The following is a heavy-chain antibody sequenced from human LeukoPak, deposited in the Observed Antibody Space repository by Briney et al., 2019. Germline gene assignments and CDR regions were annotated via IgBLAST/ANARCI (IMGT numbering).Heavy chain of an antibody. Sequence: GGSLRLSCAASGFTFSSYGMHWVRQAPGKGLEWVAVISYDGSNKYYADSVKGRFTISRDNSKNMLYLQMNSLRAEDTAVYYCAKDGGWSFDYWGQGTLVTVSS. CDR1: GFTFSSYG. D-gene: IGHD6-19*01. CDR2: ISYDGSNK. J-gene: IGHJ4*02. CDR3: AKDGGWSFDY. V-gene: IGHV3-30*18.